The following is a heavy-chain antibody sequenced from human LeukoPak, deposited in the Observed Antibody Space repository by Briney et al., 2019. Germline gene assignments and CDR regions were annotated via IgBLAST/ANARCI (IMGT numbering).Heavy chain of an antibody. CDR1: GFTFSSYA. D-gene: IGHD1-26*01. CDR2: ISYDGSNK. Sequence: GGSLRLSCAASGFTFSSYAMHWVRQAPGKGLEWVAVISYDGSNKYYADSVKGRLTISRDNSKNTLYLQMNSLRAEDTAVYYCARALVVGATSAFDIWGQGTMVTVSS. J-gene: IGHJ3*02. CDR3: ARALVVGATSAFDI. V-gene: IGHV3-30*04.